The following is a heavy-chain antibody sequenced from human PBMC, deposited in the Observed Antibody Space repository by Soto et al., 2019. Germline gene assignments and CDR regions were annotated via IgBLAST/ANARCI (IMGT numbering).Heavy chain of an antibody. D-gene: IGHD6-13*01. V-gene: IGHV3-30-3*01. Sequence: QVQLVESGGGVVQPGRSPRLSCAASGFTFSSYAMHWVRQAPGKGLEWVAVISYDGSNKYYADSVKGRFTISRDNSKNTLYLQMNSLRAEDTAVYYCAKEKQQLVRGFDYWGQGTLVTVSS. CDR1: GFTFSSYA. J-gene: IGHJ4*02. CDR3: AKEKQQLVRGFDY. CDR2: ISYDGSNK.